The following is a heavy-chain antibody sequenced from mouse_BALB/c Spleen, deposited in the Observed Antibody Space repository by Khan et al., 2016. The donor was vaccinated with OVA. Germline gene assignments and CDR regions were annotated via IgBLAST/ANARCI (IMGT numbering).Heavy chain of an antibody. CDR2: ISTFYGDA. CDR3: LRGSGNSRFAY. D-gene: IGHD1-3*01. V-gene: IGHV1S137*01. CDR1: GYTFTDFA. Sequence: QVQLKQSGAELVRPGVSVKISCKGSGYTFTDFAMHWVKQSHAKSLEWIGVISTFYGDATYNQMFKDKATMTVDKSSSTAYVELVSLTSEDSAIYYCLRGSGNSRFAYWGQGTLVTVSA. J-gene: IGHJ3*01.